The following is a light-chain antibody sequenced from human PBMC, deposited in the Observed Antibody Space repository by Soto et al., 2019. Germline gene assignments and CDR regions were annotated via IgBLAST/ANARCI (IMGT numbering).Light chain of an antibody. V-gene: IGKV1-27*01. J-gene: IGKJ3*01. CDR2: GAS. CDR3: QKYISAPFT. CDR1: QGISNY. Sequence: DIQMTQSPSSLSASVGDRVTITCRATQGISNYLAWYQQKPGKVPKLLIYGASTLQSGVPSRFSGSGSGTDFTLTINSLQPEDVATYYCQKYISAPFTFGPGTNVDLK.